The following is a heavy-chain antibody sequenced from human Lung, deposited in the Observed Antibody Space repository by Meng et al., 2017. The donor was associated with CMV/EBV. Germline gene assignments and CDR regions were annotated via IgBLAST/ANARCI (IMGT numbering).Heavy chain of an antibody. V-gene: IGHV3-7*01. CDR2: IKPDGSDK. D-gene: IGHD2/OR15-2a*01. J-gene: IGHJ4*02. Sequence: EXLKISCVASGFTFNTYWMTWVRQAPGKGLEWVAGIKPDGSDKYYVDSVKGRFAISRANAKNSLYLQMDSLRAEDTAVYYCVTYYYNWGQGTLVTVAS. CDR1: GFTFNTYW. CDR3: VTYYYN.